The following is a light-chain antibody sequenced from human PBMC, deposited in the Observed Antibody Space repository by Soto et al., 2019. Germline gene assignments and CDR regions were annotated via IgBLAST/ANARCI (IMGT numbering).Light chain of an antibody. V-gene: IGKV1-5*01. CDR1: QSISTW. CDR2: DVS. Sequence: DIQMTQSPSTLSASVGDRVTITCRASQSISTWLAWYQQKPGKAPKLLIFDVSSLESGVPSRFSGSGSGTGFTLTISSLQPDDFATYYCQQYSDYSLTFGQGTKLEIK. CDR3: QQYSDYSLT. J-gene: IGKJ2*01.